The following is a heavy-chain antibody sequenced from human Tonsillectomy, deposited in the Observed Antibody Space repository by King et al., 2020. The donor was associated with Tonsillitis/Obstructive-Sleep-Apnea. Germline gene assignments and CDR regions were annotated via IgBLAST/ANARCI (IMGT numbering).Heavy chain of an antibody. Sequence: VQLVESGGGLVQPGRSLRLSCAASGFTFDDYAMHWVRQAPGKGLEWVSGISWNGGSIGYADSVKGRFTIYRDNAKNSLYLQMNSLRAEYTALYYCANDIYYYYYYMDVWGKGTTDTVSS. V-gene: IGHV3-9*01. CDR1: GFTFDDYA. CDR3: ANDIYYYYYYMDV. J-gene: IGHJ6*03. CDR2: ISWNGGSI.